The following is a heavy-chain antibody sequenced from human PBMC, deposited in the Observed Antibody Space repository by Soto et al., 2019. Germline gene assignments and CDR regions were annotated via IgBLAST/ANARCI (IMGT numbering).Heavy chain of an antibody. D-gene: IGHD2-15*01. CDR1: KVTINNYW. V-gene: IGHV3-74*01. Sequence: EVQLVESGGGLVQPGGSLRLSCAASKVTINNYWMHWVRQAPGKGLVWVSRINVDGSSISYADSVKVRFTISRERAKNTLYLQMNSLRDEDTAVYYCTRVSATATFFDSWGQGTLVPVSS. CDR2: INVDGSSI. CDR3: TRVSATATFFDS. J-gene: IGHJ4*02.